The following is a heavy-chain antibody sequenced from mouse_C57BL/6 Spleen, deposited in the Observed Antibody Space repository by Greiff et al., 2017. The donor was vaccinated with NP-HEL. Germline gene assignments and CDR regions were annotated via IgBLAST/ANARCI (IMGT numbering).Heavy chain of an antibody. CDR3: ARSSGLYYDGSSFYFDY. V-gene: IGHV3-8*01. J-gene: IGHJ2*01. CDR1: GYSITSDY. CDR2: ISYSGST. Sequence: EVKLVESGPGLAKPSQTLSLTCSVTGYSITSDYWNWIRKFPGNKLEYMGYISYSGSTYYNPSLKSRISITRDTSKNQYYLQLNSVTTEDTATYYCARSSGLYYDGSSFYFDYWGQGTTLTVSS. D-gene: IGHD1-1*01.